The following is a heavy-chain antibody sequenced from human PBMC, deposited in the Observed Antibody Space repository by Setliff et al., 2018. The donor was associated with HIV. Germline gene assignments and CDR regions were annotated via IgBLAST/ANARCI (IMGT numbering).Heavy chain of an antibody. J-gene: IGHJ5*01. D-gene: IGHD1-26*01. CDR1: GFTFTDYW. Sequence: GESLKISCKGSGFTFTDYWIGWVRQMPEKGLEWMGIIYPDDSDTRYSPSFQGQVTLSADKSFNTTYLQWSSLKASDTAMYYCATLVGTNGVVWFDPWGQGTLVTVSS. CDR3: ATLVGTNGVVWFDP. CDR2: IYPDDSDT. V-gene: IGHV5-51*01.